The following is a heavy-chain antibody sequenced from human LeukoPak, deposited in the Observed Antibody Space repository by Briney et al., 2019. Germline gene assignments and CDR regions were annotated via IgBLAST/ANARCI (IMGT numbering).Heavy chain of an antibody. Sequence: GESLKISCQGSGYSFSTYWITWVRQMPGKGLEWMGIIYPGDSDTRYSPSFQGQVTISADKSISTAYLQWSSLKASDTAMYYCARGYYDSSGYYGDYWGQGTLVTVSS. V-gene: IGHV5-51*01. J-gene: IGHJ4*02. CDR3: ARGYYDSSGYYGDY. CDR1: GYSFSTYW. CDR2: IYPGDSDT. D-gene: IGHD3-22*01.